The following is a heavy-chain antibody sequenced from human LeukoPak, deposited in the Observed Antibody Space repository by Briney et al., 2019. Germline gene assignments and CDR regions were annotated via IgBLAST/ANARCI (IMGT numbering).Heavy chain of an antibody. V-gene: IGHV3-23*01. Sequence: GGSLRLSCAASGFTFITYAMSWVRQAPGKGLEWVSAVSGSGGTTYYADSVKGRFTISRDNSKNSLYLQMNSLRAEDTAVYYCARPYCGGDCYSLGWGQGTLVTVSS. CDR2: VSGSGGTT. D-gene: IGHD2-21*02. J-gene: IGHJ4*02. CDR1: GFTFITYA. CDR3: ARPYCGGDCYSLG.